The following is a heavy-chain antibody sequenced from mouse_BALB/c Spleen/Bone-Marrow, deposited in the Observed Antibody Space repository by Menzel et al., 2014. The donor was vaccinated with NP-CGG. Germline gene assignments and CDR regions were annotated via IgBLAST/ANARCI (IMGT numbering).Heavy chain of an antibody. CDR2: INPSNGGT. Sequence: LVESGAELVKPGASVKLSCKASGYTFTSYYVYWVKQRPGQGLEWIGEINPSNGGTNFNEKFKSKATLTVDKSSSTAYMQLSSLTSEDSAVYYCTRGRRDAMDYWGQGTSVTVSS. CDR3: TRGRRDAMDY. V-gene: IGHV1S81*02. J-gene: IGHJ4*01. CDR1: GYTFTSYY.